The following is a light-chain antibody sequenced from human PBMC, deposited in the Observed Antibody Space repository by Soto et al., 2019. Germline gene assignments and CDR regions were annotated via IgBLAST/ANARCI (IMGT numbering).Light chain of an antibody. CDR3: QQRSNWPT. V-gene: IGKV3-11*01. Sequence: EMVLTQSPAHLSLSPGERATLSCRASQSVSSYCAWYQQKPGQAPRLLIYDASNRATGIPARFSGSGSGTDFTLTISSLEPEDVAVYYCQQRSNWPTFGQGTKVDI. CDR1: QSVSSY. J-gene: IGKJ1*01. CDR2: DAS.